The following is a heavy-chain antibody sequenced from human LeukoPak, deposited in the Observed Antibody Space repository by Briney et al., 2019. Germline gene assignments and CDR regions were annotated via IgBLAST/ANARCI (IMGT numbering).Heavy chain of an antibody. CDR1: GFTFSRYW. CDR3: ATGNYYDSRGYYTFGH. D-gene: IGHD3-22*01. V-gene: IGHV3-74*01. J-gene: IGHJ1*01. CDR2: INGDGSTT. Sequence: GGSLRLSCAASGFTFSRYWMHGVRQAPGKGLVWVSRINGDGSTTSYADSVKGGFTISRDNAKNTLYLQMNSLRDEDTAVYYCATGNYYDSRGYYTFGHWGQGTLVTVSS.